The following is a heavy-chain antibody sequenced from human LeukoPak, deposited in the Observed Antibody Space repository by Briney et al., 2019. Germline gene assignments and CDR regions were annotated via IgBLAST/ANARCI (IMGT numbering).Heavy chain of an antibody. J-gene: IGHJ6*02. CDR3: AKDRGVWDLRLYYHFGMDL. V-gene: IGHV3-30*18. CDR2: ISYDGSSK. D-gene: IGHD1-26*01. CDR1: GFTFSSYA. Sequence: GGSLRLSCAASGFTFSSYAMHWVRQAPGKGLEWGAVISYDGSSKDYADSVKGRFTISRDNSKNTLDLKMNSLRAEDTAVYYCAKDRGVWDLRLYYHFGMDLWGQGTTVTVSS.